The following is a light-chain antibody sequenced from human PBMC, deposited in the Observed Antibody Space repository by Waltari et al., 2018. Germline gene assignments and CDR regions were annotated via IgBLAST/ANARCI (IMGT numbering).Light chain of an antibody. CDR1: QNINTL. V-gene: IGKV1-5*03. Sequence: DIQMTQSPSTLSTYEGIGDRVTIPCRASQNINTLLAWYQHKPGKAPKVLVYKASNLESGVPSRFSGSGSGTEFTLTISNLQPDDFATYYCQQYYTYPLTFGGGTRVEIK. CDR2: KAS. CDR3: QQYYTYPLT. J-gene: IGKJ4*01.